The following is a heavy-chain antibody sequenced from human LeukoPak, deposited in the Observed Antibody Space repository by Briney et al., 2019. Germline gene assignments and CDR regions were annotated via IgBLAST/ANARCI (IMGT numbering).Heavy chain of an antibody. D-gene: IGHD3-22*01. V-gene: IGHV3-43*02. Sequence: PGGSLRLSCTTSGFTFDDYPMTWVRQAPGKGLEWVSLTSAYGDGTYYADSVKGRFTASRDNTKGALYLQMNSLTTEDTALYYCAKDRSYYYDNSGLIWGQGTLVTVSS. CDR3: AKDRSYYYDNSGLI. CDR2: TSAYGDGT. J-gene: IGHJ4*01. CDR1: GFTFDDYP.